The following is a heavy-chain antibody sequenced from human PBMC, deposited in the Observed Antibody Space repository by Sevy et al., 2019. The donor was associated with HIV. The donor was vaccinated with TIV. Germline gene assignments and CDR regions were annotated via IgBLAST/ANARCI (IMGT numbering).Heavy chain of an antibody. CDR3: AKDFTGFYGMDV. Sequence: GGSLRLSCIGSGFSFSYYGIHWVRQAPGKGLDWVALISHDGINEYYADSVKGRFIISRDRSKNTLYLQMNILRIEDTAVYYCAKDFTGFYGMDVWGQGTTVTVSS. D-gene: IGHD3-9*01. J-gene: IGHJ6*02. CDR1: GFSFSYYG. V-gene: IGHV3-30*18. CDR2: ISHDGINE.